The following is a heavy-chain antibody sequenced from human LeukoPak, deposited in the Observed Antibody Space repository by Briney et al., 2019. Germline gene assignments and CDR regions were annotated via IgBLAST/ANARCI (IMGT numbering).Heavy chain of an antibody. D-gene: IGHD3-9*01. CDR3: ASRRKYYDILTGLISRGYFDY. CDR1: GYSISSGYY. Sequence: PSETLSLTCTVSGYSISSGYYWSWIRQPPGKGLEWIGEINHSGSTNYNPSLKSRVTISVDTSKNQFSLKLSSVTAADTAVYYCASRRKYYDILTGLISRGYFDYWGQGTLVTVSS. J-gene: IGHJ4*02. V-gene: IGHV4-38-2*02. CDR2: INHSGST.